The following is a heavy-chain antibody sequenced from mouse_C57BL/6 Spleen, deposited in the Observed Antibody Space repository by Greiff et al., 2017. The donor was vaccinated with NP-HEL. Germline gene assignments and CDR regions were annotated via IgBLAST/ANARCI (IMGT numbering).Heavy chain of an antibody. D-gene: IGHD1-1*01. V-gene: IGHV1-72*01. CDR2: IDPNSGGT. CDR3: ARSITTVVAVYWYFDV. Sequence: QVQLQQPGAELVKPGASVKLSCKASGYTFTSYWMHWVKQRPGRGLEWIGRIDPNSGGTKYNEKFKSKATLTVDKPSSTAYMQLSSLTSEDSAVYYCARSITTVVAVYWYFDVWGTGTTVTVAS. J-gene: IGHJ1*03. CDR1: GYTFTSYW.